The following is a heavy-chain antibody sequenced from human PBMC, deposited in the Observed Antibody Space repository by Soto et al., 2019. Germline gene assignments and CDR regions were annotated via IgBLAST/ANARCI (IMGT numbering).Heavy chain of an antibody. J-gene: IGHJ6*02. D-gene: IGHD3-3*01. CDR2: LHSGGDT. CDR1: GIPVSSNY. V-gene: IGHV3-53*04. CDR3: ARDGPYYDASRMDG. Sequence: EVQLVESGGGLVQPGGSLRLSCAASGIPVSSNYMTWVRQAPGKGLEWVSVLHSGGDTYYANSVKGRFTISRHDSTNTVFLQMSSLSPEDTAVYYCARDGPYYDASRMDGWGQGTTVTVSS.